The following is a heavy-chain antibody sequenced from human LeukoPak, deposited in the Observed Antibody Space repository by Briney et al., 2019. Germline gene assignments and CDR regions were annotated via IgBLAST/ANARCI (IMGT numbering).Heavy chain of an antibody. CDR1: RGSICNSY. V-gene: IGHV4-4*07. D-gene: IGHD6-19*01. CDR3: ARAAEYSSGWYLFDF. J-gene: IGHJ4*02. CDR2: IYTSGGT. Sequence: SETLSLTSTVPRGSICNSYGTWGWQPAGKGLEWIGRIYTSGGTNYNPSLKSRVTISADTSTNQFSLKLSSVTDADTAMYYCARAAEYSSGWYLFDFWGQGILVTVSA.